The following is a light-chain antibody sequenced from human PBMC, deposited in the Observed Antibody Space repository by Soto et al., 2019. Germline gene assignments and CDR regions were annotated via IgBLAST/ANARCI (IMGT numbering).Light chain of an antibody. CDR1: QAISNS. Sequence: DIQVTQSPSSLSASVGDRVTITCRASQAISNSLAWYQQKPGELPKLLIYAASTLRSGVPSRFSGSGSGTDFTLTISGLQPEDVANYYCQKYNSAPLTFGRGT. CDR2: AAS. CDR3: QKYNSAPLT. V-gene: IGKV1-27*01. J-gene: IGKJ4*01.